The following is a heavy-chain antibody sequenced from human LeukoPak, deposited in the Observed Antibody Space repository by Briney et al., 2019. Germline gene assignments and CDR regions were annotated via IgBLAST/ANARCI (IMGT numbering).Heavy chain of an antibody. J-gene: IGHJ4*02. CDR2: NIPIFGTA. Sequence: SVKVSCKASGGTFSSYAISWVRQAPGQGLEWMGGNIPIFGTANYAQKFQGRVTITTDESTSTAYMELSSLRPEDTAVYYCARLHSSGWYYFDYWGQGTLVTVSS. CDR1: GGTFSSYA. D-gene: IGHD6-19*01. CDR3: ARLHSSGWYYFDY. V-gene: IGHV1-69*05.